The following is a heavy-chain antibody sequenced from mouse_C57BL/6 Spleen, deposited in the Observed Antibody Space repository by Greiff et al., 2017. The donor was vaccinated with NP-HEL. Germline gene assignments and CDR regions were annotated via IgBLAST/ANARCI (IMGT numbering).Heavy chain of an antibody. J-gene: IGHJ1*03. Sequence: EVQLQQPGTVLVRPGTSVKLSCKTSGYTFTSYWMHWVKQRPGQGLEWIGAIDPGDSDTSYNQKFKGKAKLTVDTSASTAYMQLSSLTNEDSADYCSTREEITTVFDGWGTGTTVTVAS. D-gene: IGHD1-1*01. CDR1: GYTFTSYW. V-gene: IGHV1-5*01. CDR2: IDPGDSDT. CDR3: TREEITTVFDG.